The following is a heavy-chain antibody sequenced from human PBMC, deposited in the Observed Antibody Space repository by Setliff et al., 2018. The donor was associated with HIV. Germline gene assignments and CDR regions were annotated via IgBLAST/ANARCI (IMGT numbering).Heavy chain of an antibody. CDR1: GGSITSGSYY. CDR3: ARDRYGGTYDAFEI. D-gene: IGHD1-26*01. Sequence: SETLSLTCTVSGGSITSGSYYWSWIRQPAGKGLEWIGHIYTSGSTNYNPSLKSRVIMSVDASKKQFYLKLSSVTAADTAVYYCARDRYGGTYDAFEIWGQGTMVTV. J-gene: IGHJ3*02. CDR2: IYTSGST. V-gene: IGHV4-61*09.